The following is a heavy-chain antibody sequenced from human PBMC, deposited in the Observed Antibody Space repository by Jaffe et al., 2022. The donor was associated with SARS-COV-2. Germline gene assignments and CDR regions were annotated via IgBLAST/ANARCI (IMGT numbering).Heavy chain of an antibody. Sequence: QVQLVESGGGVVQPGMSLRLSCAASGFTFSTYAMDWVRQAPGKGLEWVAVISYDESSEYYADSVKGRFTISRDNSKNTLFLQMNSLRAEDTAVYYCARGGGSSWYTHLAYWGQGTLVTVSS. CDR1: GFTFSTYA. V-gene: IGHV3-30*04. J-gene: IGHJ4*02. CDR3: ARGGGSSWYTHLAY. D-gene: IGHD6-13*01. CDR2: ISYDESSE.